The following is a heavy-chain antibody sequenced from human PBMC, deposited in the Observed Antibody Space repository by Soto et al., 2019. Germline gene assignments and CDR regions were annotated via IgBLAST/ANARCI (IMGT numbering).Heavy chain of an antibody. Sequence: QVQLVQSGAEVKKPGSSVKVSCKASGGTFSTYSVSWVRQAPGQGLEWMGGIIPMFGSTKYAQTFQDRVTVTVQQSTSTVYMELSSLRSDDTAGYYCARSQGGECQLLYAFDIWGQGTKVTVSS. J-gene: IGHJ3*02. CDR2: IIPMFGST. V-gene: IGHV1-69*01. CDR3: ARSQGGECQLLYAFDI. CDR1: GGTFSTYS. D-gene: IGHD1-26*01.